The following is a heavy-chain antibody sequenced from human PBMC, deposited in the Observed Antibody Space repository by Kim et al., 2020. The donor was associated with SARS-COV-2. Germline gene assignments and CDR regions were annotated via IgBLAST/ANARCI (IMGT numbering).Heavy chain of an antibody. D-gene: IGHD2-2*01. Sequence: GGSLRLSCAASGFTFSNAWMSWVRQAPGKGLEWVGRIKSKTDGGTTDYAAPVKGRFTISRDDSKNTLYLQMNSLKTEDTAVYYCTTDREDHTSYYYYGMDVWGQGTTVTVSS. J-gene: IGHJ6*02. CDR1: GFTFSNAW. CDR2: IKSKTDGGTT. CDR3: TTDREDHTSYYYYGMDV. V-gene: IGHV3-15*01.